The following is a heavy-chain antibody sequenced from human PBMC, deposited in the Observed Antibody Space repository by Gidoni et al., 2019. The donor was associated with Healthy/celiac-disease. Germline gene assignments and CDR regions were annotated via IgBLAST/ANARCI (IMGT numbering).Heavy chain of an antibody. CDR1: GYTFTSYA. CDR2: INAGNGNT. V-gene: IGHV1-3*01. D-gene: IGHD3-10*01. CDR3: ARDYGSGSYRVRRAAENWFDP. Sequence: QVQLVQSGAEVKKPGASVKVSCKASGYTFTSYAMHWVRQAPGQRLEWMGWINAGNGNTKYSQKFQGRVTITRDTSASTAYMELSSLRSEDTAVYYCARDYGSGSYRVRRAAENWFDPWGQGTLVTVSS. J-gene: IGHJ5*02.